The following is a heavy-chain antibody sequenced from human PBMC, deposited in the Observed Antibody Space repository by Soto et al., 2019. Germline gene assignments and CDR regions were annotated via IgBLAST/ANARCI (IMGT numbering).Heavy chain of an antibody. V-gene: IGHV3-7*01. Sequence: PGGSLRLSCAASGFTFSGYWMSWVRQAPGKGLEWVANIKQDGSEKYYVDSVKGRFIISRDNAKNSLYLQMNSLRAEDTAVYYCARESEDLTSNFDYWGQGTLVTVSS. CDR3: ARESEDLTSNFDY. CDR1: GFTFSGYW. CDR2: IKQDGSEK. J-gene: IGHJ4*02.